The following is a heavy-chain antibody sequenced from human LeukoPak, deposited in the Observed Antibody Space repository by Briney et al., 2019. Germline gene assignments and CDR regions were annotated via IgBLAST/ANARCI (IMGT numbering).Heavy chain of an antibody. CDR2: IFHTGST. CDR3: AREFWFANAPGSWLDP. D-gene: IGHD3-10*01. J-gene: IGHJ5*02. V-gene: IGHV4-30-2*01. CDR1: GDSISSGAYS. Sequence: SETLSLTCVVSGDSISSGAYSWSWIRQPPGKGLEWTGYIFHTGSTFYNPSLKSRVTISVDNSKHQFSLRLSSVTAADTAVYYCAREFWFANAPGSWLDPWGQGTLVTVSS.